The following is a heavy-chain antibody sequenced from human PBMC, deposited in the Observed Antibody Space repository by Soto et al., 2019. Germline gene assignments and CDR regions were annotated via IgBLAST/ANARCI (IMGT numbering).Heavy chain of an antibody. CDR3: AKATVTTGYYYAMDV. J-gene: IGHJ6*02. Sequence: GGSLRLSCAASGFTVSSYGMHWVRQAPGKGLEWVALISSHGNNDYYTDSVKGRFTISRDNSKNTLYLQMNSLRVEDTAVYYCAKATVTTGYYYAMDVWGQGTTVTVSS. CDR1: GFTVSSYG. V-gene: IGHV3-30*18. CDR2: ISSHGNND. D-gene: IGHD4-17*01.